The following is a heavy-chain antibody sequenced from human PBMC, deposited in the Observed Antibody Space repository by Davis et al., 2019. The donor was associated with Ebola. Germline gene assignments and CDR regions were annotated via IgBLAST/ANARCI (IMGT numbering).Heavy chain of an antibody. CDR1: GFTFSAYY. D-gene: IGHD6-6*01. CDR3: GGGSAPPDD. Sequence: PGGSLRLSCAASGFTFSAYYMSWIRRPPGKGLAWPSCIDSIGNLIFYGASVKGRFTVSRDNAKNFLYLHMNSLSAEDTAVDYCGGGSAPPDDWGQGTLVTVSS. CDR2: IDSIGNLI. J-gene: IGHJ4*02. V-gene: IGHV3-11*01.